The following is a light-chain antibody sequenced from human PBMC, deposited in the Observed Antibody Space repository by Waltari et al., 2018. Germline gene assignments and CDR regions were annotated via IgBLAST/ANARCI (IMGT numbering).Light chain of an antibody. V-gene: IGLV2-8*01. CDR2: EVT. CDR1: SSDFGNYNF. CDR3: SSFAGRWV. Sequence: QSALTQPPSASGSPGQSVTISCPGTSSDFGNYNFVSWYQQPPGKAPKVIIFEVTKRSSGVPDPFSGSKSGNTAPLTVSGLQAEDEADYYCSSFAGRWVFGGGTKLTVL. J-gene: IGLJ3*02.